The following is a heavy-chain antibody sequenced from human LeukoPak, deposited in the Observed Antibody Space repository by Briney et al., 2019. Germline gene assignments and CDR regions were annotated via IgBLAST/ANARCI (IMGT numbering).Heavy chain of an antibody. V-gene: IGHV3-7*01. J-gene: IGHJ3*02. CDR1: GFMFSKYW. D-gene: IGHD3-22*01. Sequence: GGSLRLSCEASGFMFSKYWMTWVRQAPGKGLEWVANIRGDGSVKYLLDSVKGRFSISRDNAKNSLSLEMNNLRAEDTAVYYCSRVANYYDSSRHYFDAFDIWGRGTMVTVSS. CDR3: SRVANYYDSSRHYFDAFDI. CDR2: IRGDGSVK.